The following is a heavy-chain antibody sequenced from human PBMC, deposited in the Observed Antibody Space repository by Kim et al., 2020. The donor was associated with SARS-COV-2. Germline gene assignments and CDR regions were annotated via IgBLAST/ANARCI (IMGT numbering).Heavy chain of an antibody. V-gene: IGHV3-21*01. D-gene: IGHD4-17*01. CDR3: ARDTVAPVDY. J-gene: IGHJ4*02. CDR2: YI. Sequence: YICYADSLKCRCTISRDNAKSSLYQQMTSLRAEDTAVYYCARDTVAPVDYWGQGTLGTISS.